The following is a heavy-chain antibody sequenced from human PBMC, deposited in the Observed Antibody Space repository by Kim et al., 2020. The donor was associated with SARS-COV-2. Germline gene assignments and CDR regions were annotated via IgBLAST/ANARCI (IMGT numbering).Heavy chain of an antibody. D-gene: IGHD5-18*01. Sequence: ASVKVSCKASGYTFTSYGISWVRQAPGQGLEWMGWISAYNGNTNYAQKLQGRVTMTTDTSTSTAYMELRSLRSDDTAVYYCARDPQLWLSPSMDVWGQGTTVTVSS. CDR2: ISAYNGNT. CDR1: GYTFTSYG. V-gene: IGHV1-18*04. J-gene: IGHJ6*02. CDR3: ARDPQLWLSPSMDV.